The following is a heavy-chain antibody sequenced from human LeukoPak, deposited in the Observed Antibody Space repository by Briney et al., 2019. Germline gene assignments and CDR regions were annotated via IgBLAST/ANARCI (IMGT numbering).Heavy chain of an antibody. V-gene: IGHV4-31*03. Sequence: PSQTLSLTCTVSGGSISSGGYYWSWIRQHPGQDLEWIGYIFCSGSAYYIRGLKSRVTMSVDSAKDQFYLKRSSGAAADTAVYYCARAKNWLDPWGQGTLVSVSS. CDR2: IFCSGSA. CDR1: GGSISSGGYY. CDR3: ARAKNWLDP. J-gene: IGHJ5*02.